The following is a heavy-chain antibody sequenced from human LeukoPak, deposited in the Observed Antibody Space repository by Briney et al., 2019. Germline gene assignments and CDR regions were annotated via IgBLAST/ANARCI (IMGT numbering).Heavy chain of an antibody. J-gene: IGHJ3*02. Sequence: PGRSLRLSCAASGSTFDDYAMHWVRQAPGKGLEWVSGISWNSGSIGYADSVKGRFTISRDNAKNSLYLQMNSLRAEDMALYYCAKDTDTAMTDAFDIWGQGTMVTVSS. D-gene: IGHD5-18*01. CDR1: GSTFDDYA. CDR3: AKDTDTAMTDAFDI. CDR2: ISWNSGSI. V-gene: IGHV3-9*03.